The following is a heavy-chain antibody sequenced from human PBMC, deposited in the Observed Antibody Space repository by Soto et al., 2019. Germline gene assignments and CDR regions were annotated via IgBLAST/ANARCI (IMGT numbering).Heavy chain of an antibody. CDR2: ISNDGRRK. CDR3: ARVATAMTYDF. V-gene: IGHV3-30*04. CDR1: GFILSTNT. Sequence: XESLSLSSAASGFILSTNTMHWVRQVPGKGLEWVASISNDGRRKYYADFVKGRFTISRDTANNILYLEMNRLRAEDTSIYYCARVATAMTYDFWGQGTQVTV. D-gene: IGHD2-21*02. J-gene: IGHJ4*02.